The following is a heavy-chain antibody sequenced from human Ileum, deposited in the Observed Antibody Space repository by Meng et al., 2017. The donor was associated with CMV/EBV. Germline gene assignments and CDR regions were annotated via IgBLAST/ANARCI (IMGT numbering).Heavy chain of an antibody. Sequence: GGSLRLSCATSGFTFINAWMSWVRQAPGKGLEWVGRIKSKSDGGTTDYAAPVKGRFTFSRDGSKNTLYLQMNSLKTEDTAVYYCVADDYGSGSYLFDYWGQGTLVTVSS. J-gene: IGHJ4*02. D-gene: IGHD3-10*01. V-gene: IGHV3-15*01. CDR2: IKSKSDGGTT. CDR1: GFTFINAW. CDR3: VADDYGSGSYLFDY.